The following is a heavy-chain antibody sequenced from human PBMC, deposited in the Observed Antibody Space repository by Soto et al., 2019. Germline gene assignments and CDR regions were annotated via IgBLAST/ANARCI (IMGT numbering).Heavy chain of an antibody. V-gene: IGHV4-31*03. J-gene: IGHJ4*02. Sequence: SETLSLTCTVSGGSISSGGYYWSWIRQHPGKGLEWIGYIYYSGSTYYNPSLKSRVTISVDTSKNQFSLKLSSVTAADTAVYYCARAQTTCGGDCYSYYFDYWGQGTLVTVSS. D-gene: IGHD2-21*02. CDR1: GGSISSGGYY. CDR3: ARAQTTCGGDCYSYYFDY. CDR2: IYYSGST.